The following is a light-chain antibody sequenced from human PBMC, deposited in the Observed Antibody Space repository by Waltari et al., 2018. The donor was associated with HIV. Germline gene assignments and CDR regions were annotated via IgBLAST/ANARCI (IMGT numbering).Light chain of an antibody. Sequence: QSVLTQPPSASGTPGQRVTISCSGSSSNIGSNYVYWYPQLPGTAPKLLIYRNNHRPSGVPDRFSGSKSGTSASLAISGLRSEDEADYYCAAWDDSLSGWVFGGGTKLTVL. V-gene: IGLV1-47*01. CDR1: SSNIGSNY. J-gene: IGLJ3*02. CDR3: AAWDDSLSGWV. CDR2: RNN.